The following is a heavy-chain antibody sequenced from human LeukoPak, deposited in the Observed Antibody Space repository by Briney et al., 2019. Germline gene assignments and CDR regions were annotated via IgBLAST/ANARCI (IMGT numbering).Heavy chain of an antibody. J-gene: IGHJ6*03. CDR2: IIPIFGTA. CDR1: GYTFTDYY. D-gene: IGHD3-10*01. Sequence: SVKVSCKASGYTFTDYYIYWVRQAPGQGLEWMGGIIPIFGTANYAQKFQGRVTITADESTSTAYMELSSLRSEDTAVYYCARVSAYYYGSGSYYDYYYYMDVWGKGTTVTVSS. V-gene: IGHV1-69*13. CDR3: ARVSAYYYGSGSYYDYYYYMDV.